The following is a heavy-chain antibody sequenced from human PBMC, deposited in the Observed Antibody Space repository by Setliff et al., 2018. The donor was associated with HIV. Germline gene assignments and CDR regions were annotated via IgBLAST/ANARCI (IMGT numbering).Heavy chain of an antibody. Sequence: GESLKISCKGSGYSFTNYWIGWVRQMPGKGLEWMGIIYPGDSDSRDSPSFQGQVTISADKSISTAYLQWSSLKASDTAIYYCAISGSPDRRPTWGQGTLVTVSS. CDR1: GYSFTNYW. D-gene: IGHD3-10*01. CDR2: IYPGDSDS. V-gene: IGHV5-51*01. CDR3: AISGSPDRRPT. J-gene: IGHJ5*02.